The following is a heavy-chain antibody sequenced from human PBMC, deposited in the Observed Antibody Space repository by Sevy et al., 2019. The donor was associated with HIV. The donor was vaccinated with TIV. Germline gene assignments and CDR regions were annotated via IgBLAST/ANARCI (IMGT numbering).Heavy chain of an antibody. CDR1: GYTFTGQY. J-gene: IGHJ6*02. CDR2: INPNSGGT. V-gene: IGHV1-2*02. CDR3: ARDLEKYGSGSYFRMDV. D-gene: IGHD3-10*01. Sequence: ASVKVSCKASGYTFTGQYIHWVRQAPGQGLEWMGWINPNSGGTNYRQDFQGRVTLTRDTSITTAYMELSGLKSDDTAIYYCARDLEKYGSGSYFRMDVWGQGTTVTVSS.